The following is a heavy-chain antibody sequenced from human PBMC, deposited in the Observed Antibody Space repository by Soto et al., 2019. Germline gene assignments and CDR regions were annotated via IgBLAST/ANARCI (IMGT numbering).Heavy chain of an antibody. V-gene: IGHV1-3*01. D-gene: IGHD7-27*01. Sequence: ASVKVSCKASGYTFSSYAMHWVRQAPGQRLEWMGWINAGFGNTKSSQKFQDRVTISRDTSASTAYMELTSLRSEDTAVYYCARDTGDGTFDFWGQGTLVTVSS. CDR2: INAGFGNT. J-gene: IGHJ4*02. CDR3: ARDTGDGTFDF. CDR1: GYTFSSYA.